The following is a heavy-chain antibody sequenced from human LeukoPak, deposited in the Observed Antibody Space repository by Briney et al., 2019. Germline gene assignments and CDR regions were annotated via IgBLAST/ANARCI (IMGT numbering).Heavy chain of an antibody. CDR3: ARDPDYDFWSGPFDY. CDR2: INPNSGGT. J-gene: IGHJ4*02. CDR1: GYTFTGYY. Sequence: GASVKVSCKASGYTFTGYYMHWVRQAPGQALEWMGWINPNSGGTNYAQKFQGRVTMTRDTSISTAYMELSRLRSDDTAVYYCARDPDYDFWSGPFDYWGQGTLVTVSS. V-gene: IGHV1-2*02. D-gene: IGHD3-3*01.